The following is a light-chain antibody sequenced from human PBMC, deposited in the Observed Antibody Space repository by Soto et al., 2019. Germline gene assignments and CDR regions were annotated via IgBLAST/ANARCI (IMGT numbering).Light chain of an antibody. CDR2: DAS. Sequence: DIQMTQSPSTLSASVGDRVTITCRASQSISSWLAWYQQKPGKAPKLLIYDASSLESGVPSRFSGSGSGTEFTLTISSLQPDDVATYYCQQYNSYVTFGPGTKVDI. CDR1: QSISSW. CDR3: QQYNSYVT. V-gene: IGKV1-5*01. J-gene: IGKJ3*01.